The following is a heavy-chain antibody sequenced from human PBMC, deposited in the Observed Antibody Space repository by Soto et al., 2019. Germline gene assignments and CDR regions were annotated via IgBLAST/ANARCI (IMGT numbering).Heavy chain of an antibody. CDR2: IFYSGST. Sequence: SETLSLTCTVSGGSISSSSYYWGWIRQPPGKGLEWIGSIFYSGSTYYNPSLKSRVTISVDTSKNQFSLKLSSVTAADTAVYYCARHLTYCSAGSCYSDFPYYGMDVSGQGTTVT. CDR3: ARHLTYCSAGSCYSDFPYYGMDV. D-gene: IGHD2-15*01. CDR1: GGSISSSSYY. V-gene: IGHV4-39*01. J-gene: IGHJ6*02.